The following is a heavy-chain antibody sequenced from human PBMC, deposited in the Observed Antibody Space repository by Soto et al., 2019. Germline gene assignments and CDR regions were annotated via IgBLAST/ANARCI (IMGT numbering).Heavy chain of an antibody. J-gene: IGHJ6*02. D-gene: IGHD6-13*01. Sequence: HPGGSLRLSCAASGFTFSSYAMSWVRQAPGKGLEWVSAISGSGGSTYYADSVKGRFTISRDNPKNTLYLQMNSLRAEDTAVYYCAKDPPGKQQQLAETYYYYYYGMDVWGQGTTVTVSS. V-gene: IGHV3-23*01. CDR1: GFTFSSYA. CDR2: ISGSGGST. CDR3: AKDPPGKQQQLAETYYYYYYGMDV.